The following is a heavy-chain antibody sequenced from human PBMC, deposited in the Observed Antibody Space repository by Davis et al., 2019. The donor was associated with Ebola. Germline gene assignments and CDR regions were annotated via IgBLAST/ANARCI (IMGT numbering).Heavy chain of an antibody. CDR2: IADSGGRT. CDR3: AKTMAPPPYAYFEY. D-gene: IGHD3-10*01. CDR1: EFTVSTYA. J-gene: IGHJ4*02. Sequence: PGGSLRLSCAGSEFTVSTYAMAWVRQAPGKGLEWVSTIADSGGRTYYVDSVEGRFTISRDNSQNTLYLQMDSLRAEDTALYYCAKTMAPPPYAYFEYWGQGILVTVSS. V-gene: IGHV3-23*01.